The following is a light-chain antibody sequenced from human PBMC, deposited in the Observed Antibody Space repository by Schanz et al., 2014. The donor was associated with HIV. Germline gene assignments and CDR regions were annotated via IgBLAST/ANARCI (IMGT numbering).Light chain of an antibody. Sequence: EIVLTQSPGTLSLSPGEVGTLSCRASQSISTHLAWYQQKPGQAPTLLIYGASKRATGIPDRFIGGGSGTDFTLTINRLEPEDFAVYYCQQYGSTPLTFGGGTKVDIK. CDR1: QSISTH. V-gene: IGKV3-20*01. J-gene: IGKJ4*01. CDR2: GAS. CDR3: QQYGSTPLT.